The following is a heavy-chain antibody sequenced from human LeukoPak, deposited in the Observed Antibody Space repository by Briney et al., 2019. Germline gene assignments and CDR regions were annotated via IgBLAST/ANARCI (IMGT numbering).Heavy chain of an antibody. V-gene: IGHV4-34*01. D-gene: IGHD5-18*01. CDR3: ARGEYNYVSDY. Sequence: SETLSLTCGVYGGSFSGYYWSWIRQPPGKGLEWIGEIDHSGSTNYNPSLKSRVTISVDTSQNQFSLKLSSVTAADTAVYYCARGEYNYVSDYWGQGTLVTVSS. J-gene: IGHJ4*02. CDR1: GGSFSGYY. CDR2: IDHSGST.